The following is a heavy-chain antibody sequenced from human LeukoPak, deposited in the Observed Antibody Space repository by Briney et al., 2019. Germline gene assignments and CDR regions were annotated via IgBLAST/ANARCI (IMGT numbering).Heavy chain of an antibody. Sequence: PSETLSLTCTVSGGSISNYYWNWIRLPPGKGLEWIGHIYYSGSTNYNPPLKSRVTISVDTSRNQFSLNLNSVTAADTAVYYCARNSSGSQYYHYMDVWGKGTTVTVSS. J-gene: IGHJ6*03. V-gene: IGHV4-59*01. CDR1: GGSISNYY. CDR2: IYYSGST. D-gene: IGHD3-22*01. CDR3: ARNSSGSQYYHYMDV.